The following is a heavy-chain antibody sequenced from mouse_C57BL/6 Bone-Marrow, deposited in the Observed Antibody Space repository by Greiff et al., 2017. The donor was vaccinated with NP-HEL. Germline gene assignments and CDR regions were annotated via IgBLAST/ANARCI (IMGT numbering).Heavy chain of an antibody. CDR2: IYPGSGST. Sequence: VQLQQPGAELVKPGASVKMSCKASGYTFTSYWITWVKQRPGQGLEWIGDIYPGSGSTNYNEKFKGKATLTVDTSSSTSYMLLSSLTSEDSAVYYCARGIYDDDGWFAYWGQGTLVTVSA. J-gene: IGHJ3*01. D-gene: IGHD2-4*01. CDR1: GYTFTSYW. CDR3: ARGIYDDDGWFAY. V-gene: IGHV1-55*01.